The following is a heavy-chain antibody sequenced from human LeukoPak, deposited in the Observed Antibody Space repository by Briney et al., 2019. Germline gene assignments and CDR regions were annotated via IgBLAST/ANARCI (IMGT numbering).Heavy chain of an antibody. D-gene: IGHD3-22*01. CDR1: GFTFSSYA. CDR3: ARDSYYDSSGYYLVY. V-gene: IGHV3-30-3*01. J-gene: IGHJ4*02. Sequence: GGSLRLSCAASGFTFSSYAMHWVRQAPGKGLEWVAVISYDGSNKYYADSVKGRFTISRDNSKNTLYLRMNSLRAEDTAVYYCARDSYYDSSGYYLVYWGQGTLVTVSS. CDR2: ISYDGSNK.